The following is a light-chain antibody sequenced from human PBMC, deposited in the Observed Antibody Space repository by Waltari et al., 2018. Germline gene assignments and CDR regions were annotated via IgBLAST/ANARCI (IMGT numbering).Light chain of an antibody. V-gene: IGLV2-8*01. J-gene: IGLJ2*01. CDR2: DVT. CDR3: SSYADSNVL. CDR1: SGAIGAYNS. Sequence: QSALTQPPSASGSPGQSVTISCTGTSGAIGAYNSVSWYQQHPGRAPKLMIYDVTKLTSVVPDRFSGSSSGNTASLTVSGLQTEDEADYFCSSYADSNVLFGGGTKLTVL.